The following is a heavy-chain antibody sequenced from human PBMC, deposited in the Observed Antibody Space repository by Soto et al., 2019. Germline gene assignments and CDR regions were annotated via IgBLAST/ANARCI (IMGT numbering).Heavy chain of an antibody. CDR3: ARDLRRDNIGYFAY. Sequence: ASVKVSCKASGYIFTSYVIHWVRHAPGQRLEWMGWIDPVNGNTKYSQKMQGRVTITRDTSASTAYMELSSLRSEDTAVYYCARDLRRDNIGYFAYWGQGTLVTVS. V-gene: IGHV1-3*01. CDR2: IDPVNGNT. J-gene: IGHJ4*02. CDR1: GYIFTSYV. D-gene: IGHD3-22*01.